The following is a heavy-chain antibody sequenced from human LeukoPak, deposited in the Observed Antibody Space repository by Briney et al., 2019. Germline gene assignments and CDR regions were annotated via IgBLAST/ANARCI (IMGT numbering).Heavy chain of an antibody. CDR3: ARDYDKYFQH. CDR1: GYTFSAYY. CDR2: INPNNGGT. Sequence: ASVKVSCKTSGYTFSAYYMHWLRQAPGQGLEWMGWINPNNGGTYYAQKFQGRVTMTRDTSISTAYMELSRLRSDDTAVYYCARDYDKYFQHWGQGTLVTVSS. J-gene: IGHJ1*01. D-gene: IGHD3-22*01. V-gene: IGHV1-2*02.